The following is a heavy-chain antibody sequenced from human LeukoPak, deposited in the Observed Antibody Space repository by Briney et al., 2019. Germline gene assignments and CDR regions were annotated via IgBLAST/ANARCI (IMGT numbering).Heavy chain of an antibody. CDR2: IYYSGST. Sequence: KPSETLSLTCTVSGGSISSYYWSWIRQPPGKGLEWIGYIYYSGSTNYNPSLKSRVTISVDTSKNQFSLKLSSVTAADTAVYYCARQVGRLDAFDIWGQGTMVTVSS. D-gene: IGHD3/OR15-3a*01. V-gene: IGHV4-59*08. J-gene: IGHJ3*02. CDR1: GGSISSYY. CDR3: ARQVGRLDAFDI.